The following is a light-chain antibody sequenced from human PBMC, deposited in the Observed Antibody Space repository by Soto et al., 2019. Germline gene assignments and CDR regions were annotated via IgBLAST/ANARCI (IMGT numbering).Light chain of an antibody. CDR3: QQRSKT. CDR2: DAS. V-gene: IGKV3D-20*02. CDR1: QSVCSNS. J-gene: IGKJ5*01. Sequence: EIVFTQSPCTLSLSPGERATLSCRASQSVCSNSLAWFQQKPGQAPRLLIYDASNRATGIPARFSGSGSGTDFTLTISSLEPEDFAVYYCQQRSKTFGQGTRLEIK.